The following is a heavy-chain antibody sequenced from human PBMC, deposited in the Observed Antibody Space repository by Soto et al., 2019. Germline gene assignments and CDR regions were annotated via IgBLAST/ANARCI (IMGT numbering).Heavy chain of an antibody. CDR2: IYYSGST. V-gene: IGHV4-31*03. CDR1: GGSVSSDIYY. J-gene: IGHJ4*02. D-gene: IGHD3-22*01. Sequence: PSETLSLTCSVSGGSVSSDIYYWTWIRQHPGKGPEWIGHIYYSGSTYYNPSLKSRVTISLDMSKNQFSLKLTSVSAADTAVYYCARPSPDSSGPFDYWGQGPLVTVSS. CDR3: ARPSPDSSGPFDY.